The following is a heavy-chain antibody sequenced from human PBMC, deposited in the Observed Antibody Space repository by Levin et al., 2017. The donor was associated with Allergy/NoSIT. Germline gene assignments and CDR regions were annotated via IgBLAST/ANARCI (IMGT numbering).Heavy chain of an antibody. Sequence: GESLKISCAASGFTFSSYAMSWVRQAPGKGLEWVSAISGSGGSTYYADSVKGRFTISRDNSKNTLYLQMNSLRAEDTAVYYCAKVIQLWSYFDYWGQGTLVTVSS. D-gene: IGHD5-18*01. J-gene: IGHJ4*02. CDR1: GFTFSSYA. CDR3: AKVIQLWSYFDY. CDR2: ISGSGGST. V-gene: IGHV3-23*01.